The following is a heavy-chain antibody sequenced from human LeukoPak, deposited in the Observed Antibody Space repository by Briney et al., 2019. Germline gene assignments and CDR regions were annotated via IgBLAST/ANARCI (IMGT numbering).Heavy chain of an antibody. CDR1: GFTFSNYE. J-gene: IGHJ4*02. D-gene: IGHD3-9*01. Sequence: GGPLRLSCAASGFTFSNYEMYWVRQAPGKGLEWVSSISSSGSTIYYADSVKGRFTISRDNAKNSLYLQMTSLRAEDTAVYYCARAGFDFSFDYWGQGTLVTVSS. CDR3: ARAGFDFSFDY. V-gene: IGHV3-48*03. CDR2: ISSSGSTI.